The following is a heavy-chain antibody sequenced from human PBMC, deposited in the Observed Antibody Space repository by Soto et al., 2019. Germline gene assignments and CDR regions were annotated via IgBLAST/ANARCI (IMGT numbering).Heavy chain of an antibody. CDR1: GGSISSGGYY. D-gene: IGHD2-2*01. CDR3: ARIPVVIPAAPRYWYFDL. CDR2: IYYSGST. J-gene: IGHJ2*01. Sequence: QVQLQESGPGLVKPSQTLSLTCTVSGGSISSGGYYWSWIRQHPGKGLEWIGYIYYSGSTYYNPSLKSRVTISVDMSKNQFSLKLSSVTAADTAVYYCARIPVVIPAAPRYWYFDLWGRGTLVTVSS. V-gene: IGHV4-31*03.